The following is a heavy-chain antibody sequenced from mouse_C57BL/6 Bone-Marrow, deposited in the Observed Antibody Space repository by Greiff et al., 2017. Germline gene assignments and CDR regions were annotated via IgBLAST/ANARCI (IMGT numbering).Heavy chain of an antibody. V-gene: IGHV1-55*01. CDR2: IYPGSGST. J-gene: IGHJ1*03. CDR3: ARDIYSYFDV. Sequence: QVQLQQPGAELVKPGASVKMSCKASGYTFTSYWITWVKQRPGQGLEWIGDIYPGSGSTNYNEKFKSKATLTVDTSSSTAYMQLSSLTSEASAVYYWARDIYSYFDVWGTGTTVTVSS. CDR1: GYTFTSYW.